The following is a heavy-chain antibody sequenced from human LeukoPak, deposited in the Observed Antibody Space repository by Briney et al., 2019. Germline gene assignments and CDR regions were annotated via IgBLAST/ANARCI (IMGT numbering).Heavy chain of an antibody. V-gene: IGHV4-39*02. CDR1: GDSISSSGYY. CDR2: IYHSGGT. J-gene: IGHJ6*03. CDR3: ARDQGSGSYPYYYYYMDV. Sequence: KSSETLSLTCTVSGDSISSSGYYWGWIRQPPGKGLEWIASIYHSGGTYYNPSLKSRVTISVDTSKNHFSLKLSSVTAADTAVYYCARDQGSGSYPYYYYYMDVWGKGTTVTVSS. D-gene: IGHD1-26*01.